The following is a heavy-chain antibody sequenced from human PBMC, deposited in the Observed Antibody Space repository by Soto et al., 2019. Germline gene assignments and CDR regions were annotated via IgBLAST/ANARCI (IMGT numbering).Heavy chain of an antibody. V-gene: IGHV3-23*01. J-gene: IGHJ4*02. CDR3: AKRPASIITFDY. CDR1: GFTFSNYA. Sequence: VQLLDSGGGLVQPGGSLRLSCAASGFTFSNYAMSWVRQAPGKGLEWVSTISGNGGSTYYADSVKGPFTISRDNSKNMLFLQINSLRDDDSAVYYCAKRPASIITFDYWGQGTPVTVSS. D-gene: IGHD2-2*01. CDR2: ISGNGGST.